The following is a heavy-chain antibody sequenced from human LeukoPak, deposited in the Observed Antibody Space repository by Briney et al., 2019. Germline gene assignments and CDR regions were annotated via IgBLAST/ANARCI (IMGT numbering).Heavy chain of an antibody. CDR3: ARESLYDILTGYPQYAFDI. D-gene: IGHD3-9*01. CDR2: INPNSGVT. V-gene: IGHV1-2*02. CDR1: GYTFTGYY. Sequence: ASVKVSCKASGYTFTGYYMHWVRQAPGQGLEWMGWINPNSGVTNSAQRFQGRVTMTRDTSISTAYMELSRLRSDDTALYYCARESLYDILTGYPQYAFDIWGQGTMVTVSS. J-gene: IGHJ3*02.